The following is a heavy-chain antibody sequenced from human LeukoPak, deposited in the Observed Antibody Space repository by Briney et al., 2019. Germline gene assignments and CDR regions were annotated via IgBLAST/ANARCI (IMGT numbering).Heavy chain of an antibody. D-gene: IGHD3-22*01. CDR1: GFTFSSYS. J-gene: IGHJ4*02. Sequence: PGGSLRLSCAASGFTFSSYSMNWVRQAPGKGLEWVSYISSSSSYIYYADSVKGRFTISRDNAKNSLYLQMNSLRAEDTAVYYCARDLSAYYDSSGYWFLFDYWGQGTLVTVSS. CDR2: ISSSSSYI. V-gene: IGHV3-21*05. CDR3: ARDLSAYYDSSGYWFLFDY.